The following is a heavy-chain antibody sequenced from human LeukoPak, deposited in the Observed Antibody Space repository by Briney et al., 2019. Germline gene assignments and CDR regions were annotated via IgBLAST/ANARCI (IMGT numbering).Heavy chain of an antibody. CDR1: GGSVSSGSYY. Sequence: SETLSLTCTVSGGSVSSGSYYWRWIRQPPGKGLEWIGYIYYSGSTNYNPSLKSRVTISVDTSKNQFSLKLSSVTAADTAVYYCARVDYYDSSGYYSTPRWFDPWGQGTLVTVSS. J-gene: IGHJ5*02. CDR2: IYYSGST. CDR3: ARVDYYDSSGYYSTPRWFDP. D-gene: IGHD3-22*01. V-gene: IGHV4-61*01.